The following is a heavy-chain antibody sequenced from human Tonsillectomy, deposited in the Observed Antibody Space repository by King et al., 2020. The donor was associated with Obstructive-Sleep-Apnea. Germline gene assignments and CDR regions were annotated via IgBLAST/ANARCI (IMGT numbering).Heavy chain of an antibody. CDR3: AREGLYGIVV. CDR2: ISLDGSNA. V-gene: IGHV3-30*04. Sequence: VQLVESGGGVAQPGRSLRVSCVASGFIFSSYAMHWVRQAPGKGLEWVSFISLDGSNAYYADSVKGRFTISRDSSKNTLYLHINSLRPEDTAVYYCAREGLYGIVVWGQGTTVTVSS. CDR1: GFIFSSYA. J-gene: IGHJ6*02. D-gene: IGHD3/OR15-3a*01.